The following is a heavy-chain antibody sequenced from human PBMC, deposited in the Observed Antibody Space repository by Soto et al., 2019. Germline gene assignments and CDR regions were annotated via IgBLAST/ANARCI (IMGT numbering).Heavy chain of an antibody. V-gene: IGHV4-59*01. D-gene: IGHD1-1*01. CDR3: GRDKVDIGVSGTHYYNGRDV. J-gene: IGHJ6*02. Sequence: SETLSLTCTVSGGSICNYYWSWIRQPPGKGLEWIGYIYYSGSTNYNPSLKSRVTISVDTSKNQFSLKLSSVTAADTAVYYCGRDKVDIGVSGTHYYNGRDVWAQGTTVTVSS. CDR2: IYYSGST. CDR1: GGSICNYY.